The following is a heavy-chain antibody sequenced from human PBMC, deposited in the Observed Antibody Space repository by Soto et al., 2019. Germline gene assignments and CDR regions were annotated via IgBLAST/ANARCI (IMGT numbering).Heavy chain of an antibody. CDR1: GGSFRGYY. CDR2: INHSGST. Sequence: SETLSLTCAVYGGSFRGYYCSWSRQPPGKGLEWIGEINHSGSTNYNPSLKSRVTISVDTSKNQFSLKLSSVTAADTAVYYCARGAEVVVPAVPYYYGMDVWGQGTTVTVSS. D-gene: IGHD2-2*01. V-gene: IGHV4-34*01. CDR3: ARGAEVVVPAVPYYYGMDV. J-gene: IGHJ6*02.